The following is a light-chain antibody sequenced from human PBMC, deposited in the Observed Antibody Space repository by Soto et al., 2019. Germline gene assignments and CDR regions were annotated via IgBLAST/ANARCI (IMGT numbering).Light chain of an antibody. CDR1: QGVSSN. CDR3: QQYGSSPPIT. V-gene: IGKV3-20*01. J-gene: IGKJ5*01. CDR2: GAS. Sequence: EIVMTQSPATLSVSPGERATLSCSASQGVSSNLAWYQQKPGQAPRLLIYGASSRTTGIPDRFSGSGSGTDFTLTISRLEPEDFAVYYCQQYGSSPPITFGQGTRLEIK.